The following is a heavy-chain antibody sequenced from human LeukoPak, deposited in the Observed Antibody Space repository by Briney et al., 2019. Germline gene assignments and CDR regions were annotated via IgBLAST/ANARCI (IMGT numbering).Heavy chain of an antibody. V-gene: IGHV3-23*01. D-gene: IGHD3-22*01. CDR3: AKVHSSGYYYFDY. Sequence: GGSLRLSCEASGFTFNNYVMTWVRQAPGKGLEWVSSISASAAMTYYADSVKGRFSISRDNSKNTLYLQMNSLRAEDTAVYFCAKVHSSGYYYFDYWGQGTLVTVSS. CDR1: GFTFNNYV. J-gene: IGHJ4*02. CDR2: ISASAAMT.